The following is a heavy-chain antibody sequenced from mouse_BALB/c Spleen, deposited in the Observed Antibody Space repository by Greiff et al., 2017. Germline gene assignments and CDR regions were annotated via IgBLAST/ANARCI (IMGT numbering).Heavy chain of an antibody. D-gene: IGHD4-1*01. Sequence: EVMLVESGGGLVKPGGSLKLSCAASGFAFSSYDMSWVRQTPEKRLECVAYISSGGGSTYYPDTVKGRFTISRDNAKNTLYLQMSSLKSEDTAMYYCASLLGRAMDYWGQGTSVTVSS. CDR2: ISSGGGST. CDR3: ASLLGRAMDY. V-gene: IGHV5-12-1*01. J-gene: IGHJ4*01. CDR1: GFAFSSYD.